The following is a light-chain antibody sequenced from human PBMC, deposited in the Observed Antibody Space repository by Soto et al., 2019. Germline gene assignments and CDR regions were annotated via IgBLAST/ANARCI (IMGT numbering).Light chain of an antibody. CDR3: RKYNSSPRT. J-gene: IGKJ1*01. CDR1: QSVSSSF. CDR2: GAS. V-gene: IGKV3-20*01. Sequence: DIVLTQSPGALSLSPGERATLSCRASQSVSSSFLAWYQQKPGQAPRLLIYGASSRATGIPDRFSGSGSGTHFTLTISRLEPEDYALYYCRKYNSSPRTFGQGTKVEIK.